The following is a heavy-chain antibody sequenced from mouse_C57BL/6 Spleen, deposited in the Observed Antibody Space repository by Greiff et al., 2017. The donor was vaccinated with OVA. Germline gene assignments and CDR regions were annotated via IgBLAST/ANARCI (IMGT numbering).Heavy chain of an antibody. D-gene: IGHD1-1*01. J-gene: IGHJ4*01. CDR3: ARGGSSAFYAMDY. CDR1: GYAFSSSW. V-gene: IGHV1-82*01. CDR2: IYPGDGDT. Sequence: VQLQQSGPELVKPGASVKISCKASGYAFSSSWMNWVKQRPGKGLEWIGRIYPGDGDTNYNGKFKGKATLTADKSSSTAYMQRSSLTSEDSAVYFCARGGSSAFYAMDYWGQGTSVTVSS.